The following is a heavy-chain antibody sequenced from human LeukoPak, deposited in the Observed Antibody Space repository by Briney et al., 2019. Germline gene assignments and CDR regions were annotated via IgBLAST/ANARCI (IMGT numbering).Heavy chain of an antibody. CDR2: IYPGDSDT. Sequence: GESLKISCKGSGYSFTSYWIGWVRQMPGKGLEWMGIIYPGDSDTRYSPSFQGQVTISADKSISTAYLQWSSLKASDTAMYYCARGTREYSGSYQFDYWGQGTLVTVSS. V-gene: IGHV5-51*01. D-gene: IGHD1-26*01. CDR3: ARGTREYSGSYQFDY. J-gene: IGHJ4*02. CDR1: GYSFTSYW.